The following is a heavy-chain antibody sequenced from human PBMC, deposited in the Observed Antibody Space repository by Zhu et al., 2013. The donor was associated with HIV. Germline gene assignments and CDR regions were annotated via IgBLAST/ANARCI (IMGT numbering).Heavy chain of an antibody. CDR3: ARGIVGATKTRRRYDY. D-gene: IGHD1-26*01. V-gene: IGHV4-34*01. Sequence: VQLQQWGAGLWKPSETLSLTCAVYGGSFSGYYWTWIRQPPGRGLEWIGEINHGGSSSNNPSLTSRVIISVDTSKNQFSLRLSSVTAADTAIYYCARGIVGATKTRRRYDYWGQGTLVTVSS. CDR1: GGSFSGYY. CDR2: INHGGSS. J-gene: IGHJ4*02.